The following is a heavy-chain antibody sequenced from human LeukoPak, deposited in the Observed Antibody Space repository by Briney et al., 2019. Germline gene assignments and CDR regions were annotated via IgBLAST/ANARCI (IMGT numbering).Heavy chain of an antibody. V-gene: IGHV1-2*02. J-gene: IGHJ3*02. CDR1: GYTFTGYY. D-gene: IGHD1-20*01. Sequence: ASVKVSCTASGYTFTGYYMHWVRQAPGQGLEWMGWINPNSGGTNYAQKFQGRVTMTRDTSISTAYMELSRLRSDDRAVYYCARGTITGTRGAFDIWGQGTMVTVSS. CDR3: ARGTITGTRGAFDI. CDR2: INPNSGGT.